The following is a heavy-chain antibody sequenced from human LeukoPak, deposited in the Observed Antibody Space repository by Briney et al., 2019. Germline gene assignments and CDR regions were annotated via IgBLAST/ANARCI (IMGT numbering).Heavy chain of an antibody. V-gene: IGHV3-48*04. CDR1: GFTFSSYS. CDR2: ISSSSSTI. J-gene: IGHJ4*02. D-gene: IGHD6-19*01. CDR3: ASVWSSGWPRV. Sequence: GGSLRLSCAASGFTFSSYSMNWVRQAPGKGLEWVSYISSSSSTIYYADSVKGRFTISRDNAKNSLYLQMNSLRAEDTAVYYCASVWSSGWPRVWGQGTLVTVSS.